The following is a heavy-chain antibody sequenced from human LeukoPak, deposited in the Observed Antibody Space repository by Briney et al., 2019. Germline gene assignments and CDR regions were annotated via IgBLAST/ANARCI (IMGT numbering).Heavy chain of an antibody. V-gene: IGHV1-69*01. Sequence: ASVKVSCKASGGTFSSYAISWVRQAPGQGLEWMGGIIPIFGTANYAQKFQGRVTITADESTSTAYMELSSLRSEDTAVYYCARDDGSALRYFDWLFHWGQGTLVTVSS. J-gene: IGHJ5*02. CDR1: GGTFSSYA. CDR3: ARDDGSALRYFDWLFH. D-gene: IGHD3-9*01. CDR2: IIPIFGTA.